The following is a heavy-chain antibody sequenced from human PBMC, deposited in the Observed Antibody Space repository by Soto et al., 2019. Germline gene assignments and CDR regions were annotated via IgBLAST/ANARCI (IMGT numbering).Heavy chain of an antibody. CDR2: IYYSGST. CDR3: AREGGAGGLGY. V-gene: IGHV4-59*01. Sequence: PSETLSLTCTVSGGSISSYYWSWIRQPPGKGLEWIGYIYYSGSTNYNPSLKSRVTISVDTSKNQFSLKLSSVTAADTAVYYCAREGGAGGLGYWGQGTLVTVSS. CDR1: GGSISSYY. D-gene: IGHD3-10*01. J-gene: IGHJ4*02.